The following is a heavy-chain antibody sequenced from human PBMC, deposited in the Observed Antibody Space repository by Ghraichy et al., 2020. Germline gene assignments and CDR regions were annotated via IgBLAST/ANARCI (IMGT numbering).Heavy chain of an antibody. CDR3: ARSPAFSSGWTPRGSVDF. CDR1: GFAFSPYW. D-gene: IGHD6-19*01. V-gene: IGHV3-7*01. CDR2: IKEDGSEK. J-gene: IGHJ4*02. Sequence: GGSLRLSCVASGFAFSPYWMGWVRQAPGKGLEWVANIKEDGSEKCYVDSVKGRFTISRDNAKNSLYLQMNSLRAEDTAVYYCARSPAFSSGWTPRGSVDFWGQGTLLTVSS.